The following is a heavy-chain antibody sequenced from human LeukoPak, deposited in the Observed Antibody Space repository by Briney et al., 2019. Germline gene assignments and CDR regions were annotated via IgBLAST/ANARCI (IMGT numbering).Heavy chain of an antibody. Sequence: GGSLRLSCAASGFTFSSYSMNWVRQAPGKGLEWVSSISSSSSYIYYADSVKGRLTISRDNAKNSLYLQMNSLRAEDTAVYYCARDSSSWRTNWFDPGGQGTLVTVSS. CDR2: ISSSSSYI. CDR3: ARDSSSWRTNWFDP. V-gene: IGHV3-21*01. J-gene: IGHJ5*02. D-gene: IGHD6-13*01. CDR1: GFTFSSYS.